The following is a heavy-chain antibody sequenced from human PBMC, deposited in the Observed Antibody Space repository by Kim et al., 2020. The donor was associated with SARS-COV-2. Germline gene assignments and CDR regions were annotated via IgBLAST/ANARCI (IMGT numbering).Heavy chain of an antibody. J-gene: IGHJ6*02. Sequence: GRFTISRDNAKNSLYLQMNSLRAEDTAVYYCARGDTIPSYYYYYYGMDVWGQGTTVTVSS. V-gene: IGHV3-11*06. D-gene: IGHD3-9*01. CDR3: ARGDTIPSYYYYYYGMDV.